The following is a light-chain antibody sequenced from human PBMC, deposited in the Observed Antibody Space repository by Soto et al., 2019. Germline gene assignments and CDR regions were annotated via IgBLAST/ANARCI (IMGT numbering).Light chain of an antibody. CDR2: DGI. J-gene: IGLJ1*01. V-gene: IGLV2-23*01. CDR1: SSDIGTYNL. CDR3: CSYAGSGTDNYV. Sequence: QSALTQPASVSGSPGQSITISCRGTSSDIGTYNLVSWYQHYPGKAPKLMIYDGIKRPSGVSNRFSGSKSGNTAFLTISGLQAEDEADYYCCSYAGSGTDNYVFGSGTKLTVL.